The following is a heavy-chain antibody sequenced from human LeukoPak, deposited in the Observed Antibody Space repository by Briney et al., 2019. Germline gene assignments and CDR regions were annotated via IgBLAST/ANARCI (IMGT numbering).Heavy chain of an antibody. Sequence: ASVKVSCKASGYTFTSYYMHWVRQAPGQGLEWMGIINPSGGSTSYAQKFQGRVTMTTDTSTSTAYMELRSLRSDDTAVYYCARGVIVLIRTYYMDVWGKGTTVTVSS. D-gene: IGHD2-8*01. CDR3: ARGVIVLIRTYYMDV. V-gene: IGHV1-46*01. CDR1: GYTFTSYY. CDR2: INPSGGST. J-gene: IGHJ6*03.